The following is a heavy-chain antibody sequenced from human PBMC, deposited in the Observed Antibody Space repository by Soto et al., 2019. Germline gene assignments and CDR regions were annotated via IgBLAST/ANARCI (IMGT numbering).Heavy chain of an antibody. Sequence: QVQLVQSGAEVKKPGASVKVSCKASGYTFTSDDINWVRQATGQGLEWMGWMNPYSGDTGYAQKFQGRVTMTRDTSRSTAYMELSSLSSEDTAVYYCPRGVAAAGTDCFDPWGQGTLVTVSS. J-gene: IGHJ5*02. CDR3: PRGVAAAGTDCFDP. V-gene: IGHV1-8*01. CDR1: GYTFTSDD. CDR2: MNPYSGDT. D-gene: IGHD6-13*01.